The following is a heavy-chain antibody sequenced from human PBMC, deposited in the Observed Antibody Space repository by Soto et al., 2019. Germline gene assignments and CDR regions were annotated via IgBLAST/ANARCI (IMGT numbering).Heavy chain of an antibody. Sequence: EVPLVESGGGLVQPGGSLRLSCAASGFTVSSNYMSWVRQAPGKGLEWVSVIYSGGSTYYADSVKGRFTISRHNSKNTLYLQMNSLRAEDTAVYYCARLSYGSALDAFDIWGQGTMVTVSS. CDR2: IYSGGST. V-gene: IGHV3-53*04. D-gene: IGHD3-10*01. CDR1: GFTVSSNY. CDR3: ARLSYGSALDAFDI. J-gene: IGHJ3*02.